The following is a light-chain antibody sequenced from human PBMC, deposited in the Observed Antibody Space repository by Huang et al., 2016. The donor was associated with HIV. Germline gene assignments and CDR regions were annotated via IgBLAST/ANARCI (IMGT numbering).Light chain of an antibody. V-gene: IGKV2D-29*01. CDR3: MQTTQLTQT. CDR2: EIS. Sequence: DIVLTQTPLALSVTPGQPASISCKSTQSLLHSDGKTHLYWYLQKPGQPPQLLIYEISNRFSVVSDRFTGSGSGTDFTLKISRVEAEDVGVYYCMQTTQLTQTFGQGTKLEIK. CDR1: QSLLHSDGKTH. J-gene: IGKJ2*01.